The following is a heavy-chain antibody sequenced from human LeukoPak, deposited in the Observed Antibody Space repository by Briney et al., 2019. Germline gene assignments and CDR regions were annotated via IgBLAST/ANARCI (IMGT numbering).Heavy chain of an antibody. CDR3: ARKSDSLMLRGGDC. Sequence: PGGSLRLSCAVSGFTFSDYYMSWIRQAPGKGLEWVSYISSGGSTISHADSVRGRFTISRDNSKNTLYLQMDRLRVEDTAVYYCARKSDSLMLRGGDCWGQGTLVTVSS. D-gene: IGHD3-10*01. V-gene: IGHV3-11*04. CDR2: ISSGGSTI. J-gene: IGHJ4*02. CDR1: GFTFSDYY.